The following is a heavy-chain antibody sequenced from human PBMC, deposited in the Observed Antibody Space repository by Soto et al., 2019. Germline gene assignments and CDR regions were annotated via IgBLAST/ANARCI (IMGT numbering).Heavy chain of an antibody. V-gene: IGHV2-5*04. Sequence: QITLKESGPTLLKPTQILTVTCTISGFSLTTEGVGVGWIRQPPGKALEWLASIYWHEDVRKNPSLGNRVTITRDTAKRQVVLTLTNIDPVDTATYYCIRAFDWNYDWGQGILVTVSS. CDR3: IRAFDWNYD. CDR1: GFSLTTEGVG. J-gene: IGHJ4*02. CDR2: IYWHEDV. D-gene: IGHD1-7*01.